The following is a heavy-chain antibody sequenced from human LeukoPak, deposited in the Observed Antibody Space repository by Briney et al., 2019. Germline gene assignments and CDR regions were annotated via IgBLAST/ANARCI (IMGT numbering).Heavy chain of an antibody. Sequence: QPGGSLRLSCAASGFTFSSYSMNWVRQAPGKGLEWVAVISYDGSNKYYADSVKGRFTISRDNSKNTLYLQMNSLRAEDTAVYYCARGYDFWSGLFTFFDYWGQGTLVTVSS. D-gene: IGHD3-3*01. CDR2: ISYDGSNK. J-gene: IGHJ4*02. CDR1: GFTFSSYS. CDR3: ARGYDFWSGLFTFFDY. V-gene: IGHV3-30*03.